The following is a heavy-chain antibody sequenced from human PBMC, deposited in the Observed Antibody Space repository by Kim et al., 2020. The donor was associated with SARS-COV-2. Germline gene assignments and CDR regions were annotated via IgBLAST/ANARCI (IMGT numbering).Heavy chain of an antibody. V-gene: IGHV3-30*04. D-gene: IGHD1-26*01. CDR3: ARDGSGSYFGPFDY. J-gene: IGHJ4*02. CDR1: GFTFSSYA. Sequence: GGSLRLSCAASGFTFSSYAMHWVRQAPGKGLEWVAVISYDGSNKYYADSVKGRFTISRDNSKNTLYLQMNSLRAEDKAVYYCARDGSGSYFGPFDYWGQGTLVTVSS. CDR2: ISYDGSNK.